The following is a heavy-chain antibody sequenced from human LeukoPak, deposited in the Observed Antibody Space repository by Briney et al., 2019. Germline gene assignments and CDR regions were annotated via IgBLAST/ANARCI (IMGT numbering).Heavy chain of an antibody. V-gene: IGHV4-34*01. CDR3: ARIRGAITIFGVVIIYGAAFDY. CDR1: GGSFSGYY. Sequence: SETLSLTCAVYGGSFSGYYWSWIRQPPGKGLEWIGEINHSGSTNYNPPLKSRVTISVATSKNQFSLKLSSVTAADTAVYYCARIRGAITIFGVVIIYGAAFDYWGQGTLVTVSS. CDR2: INHSGST. J-gene: IGHJ4*02. D-gene: IGHD3-3*01.